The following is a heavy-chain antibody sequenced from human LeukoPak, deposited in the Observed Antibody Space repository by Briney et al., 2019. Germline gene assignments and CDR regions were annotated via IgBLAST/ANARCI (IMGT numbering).Heavy chain of an antibody. J-gene: IGHJ5*02. CDR3: ARWVVTAFVIWFDP. Sequence: PGGSLRLSCAASGFTVSSNYMSWVRQAPGKGLEWVSVIYSGGSTYYADSVKGRFTISRDNSKNTLYLQMNSLRAEDTAVYYCARWVVTAFVIWFDPWGQGTLVTVSS. CDR2: IYSGGST. CDR1: GFTVSSNY. D-gene: IGHD2-21*02. V-gene: IGHV3-66*01.